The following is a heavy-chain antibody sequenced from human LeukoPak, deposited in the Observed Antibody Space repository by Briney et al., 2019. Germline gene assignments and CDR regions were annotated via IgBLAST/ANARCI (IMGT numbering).Heavy chain of an antibody. D-gene: IGHD3-10*01. CDR3: ATVFKGSSLQDY. J-gene: IGHJ4*02. Sequence: GGSLRLSCTVSGFTITNNWMYWVRQAPGRGLVWVSRIKMDERSAVYADSVKGRFIISRDNAKNTVYLQMNSLGADDTAVYYCATVFKGSSLQDYWGQGTLVTVSS. V-gene: IGHV3-74*03. CDR2: IKMDERSA. CDR1: GFTITNNW.